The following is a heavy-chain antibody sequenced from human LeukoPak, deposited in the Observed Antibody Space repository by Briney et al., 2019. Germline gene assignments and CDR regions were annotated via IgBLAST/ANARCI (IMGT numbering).Heavy chain of an antibody. CDR3: ARQEQWLDAFDI. J-gene: IGHJ3*02. Sequence: PSETLSLTCTVSGGSISSYCWSWIRQPPGKGLEWIAYVCYSGSTNYNPSLKSRVTISVDTSKNQFSLKLSSVTAADTAVYYCARQEQWLDAFDIRGQGTMVTVSS. V-gene: IGHV4-59*08. D-gene: IGHD6-19*01. CDR2: VCYSGST. CDR1: GGSISSYC.